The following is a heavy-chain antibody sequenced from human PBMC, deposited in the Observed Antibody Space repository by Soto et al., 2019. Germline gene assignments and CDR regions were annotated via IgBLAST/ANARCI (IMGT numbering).Heavy chain of an antibody. V-gene: IGHV3-21*01. CDR1: GFTFSSYS. D-gene: IGHD2-15*01. CDR3: AKLLPYSYYGMDV. Sequence: GGSLRLSCAASGFTFSSYSMNWVRQAPGKGLEWVSSISSSSSYIYYADSVKGRFTISRDNAKNSLYLQMNSLRAEDTAVYYCAKLLPYSYYGMDVWGQGTTVTVSS. J-gene: IGHJ6*02. CDR2: ISSSSSYI.